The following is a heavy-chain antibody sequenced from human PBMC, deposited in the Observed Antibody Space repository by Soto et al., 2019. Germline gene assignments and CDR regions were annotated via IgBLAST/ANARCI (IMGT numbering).Heavy chain of an antibody. CDR3: ARSQGSSTSLEVYYYYFYGMDV. Sequence: QVQLVQSGAEVKKPGPSVKVSCKASGGTFSSYAISWVRQAPGQGLEWMGGIIPISETTNYGQKFQGRVTMTADESTSTAYMERSSLRSEDTAVYYCARSQGSSTSLEVYYYYFYGMDVWGQGTTVTVSS. CDR1: GGTFSSYA. V-gene: IGHV1-69*01. D-gene: IGHD2-2*01. CDR2: IIPISETT. J-gene: IGHJ6*02.